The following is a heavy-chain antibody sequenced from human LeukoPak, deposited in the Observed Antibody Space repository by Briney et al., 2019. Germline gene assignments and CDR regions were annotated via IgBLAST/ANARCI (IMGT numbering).Heavy chain of an antibody. V-gene: IGHV5-51*01. CDR3: ARHQGRYGDYAEVWFDP. CDR1: GYSFTSYW. Sequence: GESLKISCKGSGYSFTSYWIGWVRHMPGNGLEWMGIIYPGDSDTRYSPSFQGQVTISADKSISTAYLQWSSLKASDTAMYYCARHQGRYGDYAEVWFDPWGQGTLVTVSS. J-gene: IGHJ5*02. CDR2: IYPGDSDT. D-gene: IGHD4-17*01.